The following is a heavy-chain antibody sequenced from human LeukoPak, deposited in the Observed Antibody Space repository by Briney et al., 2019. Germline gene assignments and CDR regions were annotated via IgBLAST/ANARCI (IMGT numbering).Heavy chain of an antibody. CDR1: GYTFTSYY. J-gene: IGHJ4*02. D-gene: IGHD3-22*01. Sequence: GASVKVSCKASGYTFTSYYMHWVRQAPGQGLEWMGIINPSGGSTSYAQKFQGRVTMTRDTSTSTVYMELSSLRSEDTAVYYCAKDHRITMIVVVITLLDYWGQGTLVTVSS. CDR3: AKDHRITMIVVVITLLDY. V-gene: IGHV1-46*01. CDR2: INPSGGST.